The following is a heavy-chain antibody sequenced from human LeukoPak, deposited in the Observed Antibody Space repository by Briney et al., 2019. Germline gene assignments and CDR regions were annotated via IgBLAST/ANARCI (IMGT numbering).Heavy chain of an antibody. J-gene: IGHJ4*02. CDR1: GGSISSYQ. D-gene: IGHD4-23*01. CDR2: IYYNGST. CDR3: ARVGVDHSGNIIKYFFDY. Sequence: SETLSLTCTVSGGSISSYQWSWIRQPPGKGLEWIGNIYYNGSTNYSPSLKSRVIISVDTSKNQFSLKLSPVTAADTAVYYCARVGVDHSGNIIKYFFDYWGQGSLVTVSS. V-gene: IGHV4-59*01.